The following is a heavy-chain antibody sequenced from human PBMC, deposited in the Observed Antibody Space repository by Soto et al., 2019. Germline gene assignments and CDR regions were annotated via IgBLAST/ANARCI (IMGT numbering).Heavy chain of an antibody. D-gene: IGHD4-4*01. CDR1: GVTFSSYA. V-gene: IGHV1-69*13. CDR2: IIPIFGTA. CDR3: ARKGVTVTPYYYYYYGMDV. Sequence: SVKVSCKASGVTFSSYAISWVRQAPGQGLEWMGGIIPIFGTANYAQKFQGRVTITADESTSTAYMELSSLRSEDTAVYYCARKGVTVTPYYYYYYGMDVWGQGTTVTVSS. J-gene: IGHJ6*02.